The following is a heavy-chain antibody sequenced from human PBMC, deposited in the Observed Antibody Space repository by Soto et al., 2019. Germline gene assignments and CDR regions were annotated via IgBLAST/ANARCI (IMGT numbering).Heavy chain of an antibody. V-gene: IGHV3-23*01. CDR3: AKRTVGWYFDL. CDR1: GFTFSSYA. D-gene: IGHD4-17*01. CDR2: ISGSGGST. Sequence: EVQLLESGGGLVQPGGSLRLSCAASGFTFSSYAMNWVREAPGKGLEWVSVISGSGGSTYYADSVKGRFTISRDNSKNTLYLQMNSLRAEDTAVYYCAKRTVGWYFDLWGRGTLVTVSS. J-gene: IGHJ2*01.